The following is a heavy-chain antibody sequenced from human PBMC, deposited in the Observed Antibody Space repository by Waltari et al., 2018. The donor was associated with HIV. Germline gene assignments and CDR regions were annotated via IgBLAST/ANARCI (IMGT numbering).Heavy chain of an antibody. Sequence: EVQLVESGGGLVQPGGSLRLPCAASGFTFSPNWMSWVRQAPGKGLEWVANIKQDGSEKYYVDSVKGRFTISRDNTKNSLYLQMNSLRAEDTAVYYCARDHTWLHSDSWGQGTLVTVSS. CDR2: IKQDGSEK. V-gene: IGHV3-7*01. CDR3: ARDHTWLHSDS. D-gene: IGHD5-12*01. J-gene: IGHJ4*02. CDR1: GFTFSPNW.